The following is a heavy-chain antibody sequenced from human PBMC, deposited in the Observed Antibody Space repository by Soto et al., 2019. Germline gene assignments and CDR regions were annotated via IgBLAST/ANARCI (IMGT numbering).Heavy chain of an antibody. D-gene: IGHD6-19*01. Sequence: EVQLLESGGGLVQPGGSLRLSCAASGFTFSSYAMSWVRQAPGKGLEWVSAISGGGDSTYYADPVKGRFTISRDNSKNTLYLQMNSLRAEDTAVYYCAKDRIAVTDYFDYWGRGTLVTVSS. CDR1: GFTFSSYA. J-gene: IGHJ4*02. CDR2: ISGGGDST. CDR3: AKDRIAVTDYFDY. V-gene: IGHV3-23*01.